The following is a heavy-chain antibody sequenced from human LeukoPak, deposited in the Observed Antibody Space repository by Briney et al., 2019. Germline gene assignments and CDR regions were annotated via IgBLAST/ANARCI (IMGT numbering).Heavy chain of an antibody. D-gene: IGHD3-10*01. V-gene: IGHV4-39*01. J-gene: IGHJ4*02. CDR2: IYYSGST. Sequence: PSETLSLTCTVSGGSISSSSYYWGWIRQPPGKGLEWIGSIYYSGSTYYNPSLKSRVTISVDTSKNQFSLKLSSVTAADTAVYYCARRVVRGVINYWGQGTLVTVPS. CDR1: GGSISSSSYY. CDR3: ARRVVRGVINY.